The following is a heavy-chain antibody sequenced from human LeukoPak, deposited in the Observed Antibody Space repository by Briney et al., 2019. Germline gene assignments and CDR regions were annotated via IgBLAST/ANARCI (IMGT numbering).Heavy chain of an antibody. Sequence: GGSLRLSCIVSGFTLSSYEMSWIRQAPGKGLEWVASIEYSGGSAYYADSVKGRFSISREDSKNTLYLQLNSLRAEDTAVYYCARAGPSSSWHQFDYWGQGTLVTVSS. D-gene: IGHD6-13*01. CDR3: ARAGPSSSWHQFDY. CDR1: GFTLSSYE. V-gene: IGHV3-23*01. CDR2: IEYSGGSA. J-gene: IGHJ4*02.